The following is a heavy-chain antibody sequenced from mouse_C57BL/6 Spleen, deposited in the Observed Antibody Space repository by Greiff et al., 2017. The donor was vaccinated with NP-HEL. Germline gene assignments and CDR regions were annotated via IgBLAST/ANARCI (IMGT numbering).Heavy chain of an antibody. D-gene: IGHD2-4*01. Sequence: QVQLQQSGTELVKPGASVKLSCKASGYTFTSYWMHWVKQRPGQGLEWIGNINPSNGGTNYNEKFKSKATLTVDKSSSTAYMQLSSLTSEDSAVYYCARGGLPYYYAMDYWGQGTSVTVSS. CDR1: GYTFTSYW. J-gene: IGHJ4*01. CDR2: INPSNGGT. CDR3: ARGGLPYYYAMDY. V-gene: IGHV1-53*01.